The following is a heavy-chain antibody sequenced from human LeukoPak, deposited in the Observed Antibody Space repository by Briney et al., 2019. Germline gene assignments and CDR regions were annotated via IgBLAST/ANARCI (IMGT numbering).Heavy chain of an antibody. Sequence: GASVKVSCKASGYTFTSYGISWVRQAPGQGLEWMGWINPNSGGTNYAQKFQGRVTMTRDTSASTVYMELSSLRSEDTAVYYCGLGYYFDYWGQGTLVTVSS. D-gene: IGHD2-15*01. J-gene: IGHJ4*02. V-gene: IGHV1-2*02. CDR2: INPNSGGT. CDR1: GYTFTSYG. CDR3: GLGYYFDY.